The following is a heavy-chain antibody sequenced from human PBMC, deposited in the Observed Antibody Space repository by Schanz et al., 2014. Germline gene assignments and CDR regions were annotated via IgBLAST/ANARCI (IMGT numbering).Heavy chain of an antibody. CDR1: GFAFSSYG. V-gene: IGHV3-23*04. D-gene: IGHD3-22*01. J-gene: IGHJ4*02. CDR2: ISASGGDT. CDR3: AKDISDTSGKDDY. Sequence: EVQLVESGGGLVQPGGSLRLSCLASGFAFSSYGMNWLRQAPGKGLEWLSVISASGGDTYYADSVKGRFTISRDNSKNTLFLQMNSLRVEDSAIYYCAKDISDTSGKDDYWGQGTLVTVSS.